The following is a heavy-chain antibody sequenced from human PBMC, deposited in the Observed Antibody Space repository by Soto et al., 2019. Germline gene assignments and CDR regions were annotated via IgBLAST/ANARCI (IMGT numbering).Heavy chain of an antibody. D-gene: IGHD3-3*01. CDR2: MNPNSGNT. J-gene: IGHJ4*02. CDR1: GYTFTSYD. CDR3: ARGRYSYYDFWSGYSRRRYFDY. Sequence: ASVKVSCKASGYTFTSYDINWVRQATGQGLEWMGWMNPNSGNTGYAQKFQGRATMTRNTSISTAYMELSSLRSEDTAVYYCARGRYSYYDFWSGYSRRRYFDYWGQGTLVTVSS. V-gene: IGHV1-8*01.